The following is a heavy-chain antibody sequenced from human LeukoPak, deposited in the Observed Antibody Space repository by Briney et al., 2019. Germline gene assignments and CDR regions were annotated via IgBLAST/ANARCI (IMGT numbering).Heavy chain of an antibody. CDR1: GFTFSSYS. Sequence: PGGSLRLSCAASGFTFSSYSMNWVRQAPGKGLEWASYISSSSSTIYYADSVKGRFTISRDNAKNSLYLQMNSLRAEDTAVYYCARDTRGLYYYDSSDGVSPYYMDVWGKGTTVTVSS. V-gene: IGHV3-48*01. CDR2: ISSSSSTI. CDR3: ARDTRGLYYYDSSDGVSPYYMDV. D-gene: IGHD3-22*01. J-gene: IGHJ6*03.